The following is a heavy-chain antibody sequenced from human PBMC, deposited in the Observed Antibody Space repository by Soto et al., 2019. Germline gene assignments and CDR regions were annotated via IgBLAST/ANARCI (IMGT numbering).Heavy chain of an antibody. CDR1: GYSISSGYY. CDR3: VRVAGSASWYETDS. J-gene: IGHJ4*02. V-gene: IGHV4-38-2*01. Sequence: SETLSLTCAVSGYSISSGYYWGWIRQPPGKGLEWLGTTYYGASSYYNPSLRSRVTILLDASTNQLSLKLSSVTAADTAVYFCVRVAGSASWYETDSWGQGILVTVSS. D-gene: IGHD6-13*01. CDR2: TYYGASS.